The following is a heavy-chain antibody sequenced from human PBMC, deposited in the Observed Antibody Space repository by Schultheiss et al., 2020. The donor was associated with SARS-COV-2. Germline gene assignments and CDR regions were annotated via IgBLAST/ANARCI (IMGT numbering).Heavy chain of an antibody. J-gene: IGHJ4*02. D-gene: IGHD1-26*01. CDR2: IKQDGSEK. Sequence: SCAASGFTFSSYAMHWVRQAPGKGLEWVANIKQDGSEKYYVDSVKGRFTISRDNAKNSLYLQMNSLRAEDTAVYYCATCLKWGSWDNYFDYWGQGTLVTVSS. CDR1: GFTFSSYA. CDR3: ATCLKWGSWDNYFDY. V-gene: IGHV3-7*03.